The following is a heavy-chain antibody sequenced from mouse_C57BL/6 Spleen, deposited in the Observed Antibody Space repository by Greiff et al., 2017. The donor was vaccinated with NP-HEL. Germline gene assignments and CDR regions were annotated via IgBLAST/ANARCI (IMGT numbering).Heavy chain of an antibody. Sequence: QVQLQQPGAELVRPGSSVKLSCKASGYTFTSYWMHWVKQRPIQGLEWIGNIDPSDSETHYNQKFKDKATLTVDKSSSTAYMQRSSLTSEDSAVYYYARWDYGSSLGHWGQGTTLTVSS. CDR1: GYTFTSYW. V-gene: IGHV1-52*01. J-gene: IGHJ2*01. CDR2: IDPSDSET. D-gene: IGHD1-1*01. CDR3: ARWDYGSSLGH.